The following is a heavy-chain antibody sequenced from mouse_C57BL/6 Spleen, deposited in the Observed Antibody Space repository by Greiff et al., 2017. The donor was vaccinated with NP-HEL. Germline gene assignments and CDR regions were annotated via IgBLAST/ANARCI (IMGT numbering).Heavy chain of an antibody. D-gene: IGHD1-1*01. CDR2: ISGGGGNT. CDR1: GFTFSSYT. CDR3: ASRGYGSFDY. J-gene: IGHJ2*01. V-gene: IGHV5-9*01. Sequence: EVMLVESGGGLVKPGGSLKLSCAASGFTFSSYTMSWVRQTPEKRLEWVATISGGGGNTYYPDSVKGRFTISRDNAKNTLYLQMSSLRSEDTALYYCASRGYGSFDYWGQGTTLTVSS.